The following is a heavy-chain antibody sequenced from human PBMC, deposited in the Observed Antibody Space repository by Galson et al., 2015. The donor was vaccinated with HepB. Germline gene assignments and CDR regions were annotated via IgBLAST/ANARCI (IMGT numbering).Heavy chain of an antibody. Sequence: SLRLSCAGSGFIFRHHAMAWIRQAPGKGLEWVSGINGRGSTRSYSDAVKGRFSISRANSKDTVFLQMDHLKAEDTAVYYFVKEGSWFGGDWFDPWGQGALVTVS. CDR3: VKEGSWFGGDWFDP. J-gene: IGHJ5*02. D-gene: IGHD3-16*01. CDR2: INGRGSTR. CDR1: GFIFRHHA. V-gene: IGHV3-23*01.